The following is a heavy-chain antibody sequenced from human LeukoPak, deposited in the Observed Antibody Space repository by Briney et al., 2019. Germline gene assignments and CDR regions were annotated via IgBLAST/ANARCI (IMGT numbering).Heavy chain of an antibody. CDR1: GGTFSSYA. V-gene: IGHV1-2*04. Sequence: ASVKVSCKASGGTFSSYAISWVRQAPGQGLEWMGWINPNSGGTNYAQKFQGWVTMTRDTSISTAYMELSRLRSDDTAVYYCARGAYGSGKPVYYYYYGMDVWGQGTTVTVSS. D-gene: IGHD3-10*01. CDR2: INPNSGGT. J-gene: IGHJ6*02. CDR3: ARGAYGSGKPVYYYYYGMDV.